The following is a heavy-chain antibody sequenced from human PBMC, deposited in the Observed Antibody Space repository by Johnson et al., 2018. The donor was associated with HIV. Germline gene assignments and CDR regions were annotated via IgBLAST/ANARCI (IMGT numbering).Heavy chain of an antibody. J-gene: IGHJ3*01. V-gene: IGHV3-30*04. Sequence: QVQLVESGGGVVQPGRSLRLSCAASGFTFSSYAMHWVRQAPAKGLEWVAVISYDGSDKYYADSVKGRFTISRDNSKNTLYLQMNSLRPEDTALYYCAKDPPGSWGQGTMVTVSS. CDR1: GFTFSSYA. CDR2: ISYDGSDK. CDR3: AKDPPGS. D-gene: IGHD1-26*01.